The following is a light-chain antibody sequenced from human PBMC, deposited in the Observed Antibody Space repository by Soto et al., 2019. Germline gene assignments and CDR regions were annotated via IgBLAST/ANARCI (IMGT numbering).Light chain of an antibody. CDR3: QQSYSTPYT. CDR1: QSISSY. Sequence: DIQTTQSPSSLSASVGDRVTITCRASQSISSYLNWYQQKRGKAPKLLIYAASSLQSGVPSRFSGSGSGTDFTLTISSLQPEDFATYYCQQSYSTPYTFGQGTKLEIK. CDR2: AAS. V-gene: IGKV1-39*01. J-gene: IGKJ2*01.